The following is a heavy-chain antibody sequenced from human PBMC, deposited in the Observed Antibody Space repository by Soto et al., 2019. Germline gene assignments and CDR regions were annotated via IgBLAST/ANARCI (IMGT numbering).Heavy chain of an antibody. CDR2: IKSKTDGGTT. CDR1: GFTFSNAW. D-gene: IGHD6-13*01. Sequence: EVQLVESGGGLVKPGGSLRLSCAASGFTFSNAWMNWVRQAPGKGLEWVGRIKSKTDGGTTDYAAPVKGRFTISRDDSKNTLYLQMNSLKTEDTAVYYCTTDRQQQLVDDDWYFDLWGRGTLVTVSS. CDR3: TTDRQQQLVDDDWYFDL. J-gene: IGHJ2*01. V-gene: IGHV3-15*07.